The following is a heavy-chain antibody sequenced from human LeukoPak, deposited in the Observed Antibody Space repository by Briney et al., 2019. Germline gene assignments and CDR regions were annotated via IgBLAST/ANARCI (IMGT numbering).Heavy chain of an antibody. J-gene: IGHJ4*02. CDR3: AKYDSSGTHFDY. D-gene: IGHD3-22*01. V-gene: IGHV3-23*01. CDR2: ISGSGGST. Sequence: GGSLRLSCAASGFTFSSYAMSWVRQAPGKGLEWVSAISGSGGSTYYADSVKGRFTISRDNSKNTLYLQMKSLRAEDTAVYYCAKYDSSGTHFDYWGQGTLVTVSS. CDR1: GFTFSSYA.